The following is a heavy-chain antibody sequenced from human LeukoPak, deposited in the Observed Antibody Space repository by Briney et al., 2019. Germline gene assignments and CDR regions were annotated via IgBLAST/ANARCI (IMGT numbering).Heavy chain of an antibody. CDR2: IYTSGST. J-gene: IGHJ6*03. CDR1: GASINTYY. Sequence: SETLSLTCTVSGASINTYYWSWIRQPAGKGLEWIGRIYTSGSTNYNPSLKSRVTMSVDTSKNQFSLKLSSVTAADTAVYHCARLKGQSYYYMDVWGKGTTVTVSS. V-gene: IGHV4-4*07. CDR3: ARLKGQSYYYMDV.